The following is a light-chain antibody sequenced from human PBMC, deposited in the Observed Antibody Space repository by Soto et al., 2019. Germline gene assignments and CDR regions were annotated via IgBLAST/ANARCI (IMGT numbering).Light chain of an antibody. CDR1: SSDVGGYNF. Sequence: QSALTQPPSASGSPGPSVTISCTGTSSDVGGYNFVSWYQQHPGKAPKFMIYEVSKRPSGVPDRFSGSKSGNTASLTVSGLQAEDEADYYCSSYAGGIKWVFGGGTKLTVL. CDR2: EVS. V-gene: IGLV2-8*01. J-gene: IGLJ3*02. CDR3: SSYAGGIKWV.